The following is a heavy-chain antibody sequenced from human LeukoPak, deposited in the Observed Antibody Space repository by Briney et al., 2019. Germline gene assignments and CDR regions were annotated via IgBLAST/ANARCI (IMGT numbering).Heavy chain of an antibody. D-gene: IGHD1/OR15-1a*01. Sequence: GGSLRLSCVASGFPFSSYWMTWVRQAPGKGLEWVANIKQDGSKKSYVDSVKGRFTISRDNAKKSLYLQMNSLRAEDTAVYYCARPHSRTATFYYYYNAMDVWGQGTTVTVCS. J-gene: IGHJ6*02. CDR1: GFPFSSYW. CDR3: ARPHSRTATFYYYYNAMDV. CDR2: IKQDGSKK. V-gene: IGHV3-7*01.